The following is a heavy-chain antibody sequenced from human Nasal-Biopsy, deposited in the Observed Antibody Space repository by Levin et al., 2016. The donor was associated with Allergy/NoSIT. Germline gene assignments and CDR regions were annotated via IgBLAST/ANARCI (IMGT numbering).Heavy chain of an antibody. V-gene: IGHV3-74*03. Sequence: GGSLRLSCAASGFNFRIFWMHWVRQAPGEGPVWVADIPSDGRTTKYADSVKGRFTISRDNAENTLYLQMNDLRAEDTAVYYCVAYYYDETGSGGCHWGQGTVVTVSS. D-gene: IGHD3-22*01. CDR3: VAYYYDETGSGGCH. J-gene: IGHJ4*02. CDR2: IPSDGRTT. CDR1: GFNFRIFW.